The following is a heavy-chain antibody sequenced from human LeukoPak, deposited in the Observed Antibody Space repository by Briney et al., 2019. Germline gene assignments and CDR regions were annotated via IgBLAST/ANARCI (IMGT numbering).Heavy chain of an antibody. CDR2: IKSKTDGGTT. J-gene: IGHJ5*02. CDR3: TTVGSITIFGVIIRWFDP. Sequence: GGSLRLSCAASGFTFSNAWMNWVRQAPGKGLEWVGHIKSKTDGGTTDYAAPVKGRFTISRDDSKNTLFLQMNSLKTEDTAVYYCTTVGSITIFGVIIRWFDPWGQGTLVTVSS. D-gene: IGHD3-3*01. V-gene: IGHV3-15*07. CDR1: GFTFSNAW.